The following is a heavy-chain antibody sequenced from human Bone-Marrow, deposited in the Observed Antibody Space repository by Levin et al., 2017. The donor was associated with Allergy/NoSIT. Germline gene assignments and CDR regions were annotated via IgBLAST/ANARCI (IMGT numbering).Heavy chain of an antibody. J-gene: IGHJ4*02. Sequence: SQTLSLTCTVSGGSMSTYYWSWIRQPPERGLDWIGYTSYSGSTSYNPSLKSRVTISVDTSKNQVSLKMSSLTAADTAVYYCARGGEYFDWSYFDFWGLGTLVTVSS. V-gene: IGHV4-59*01. D-gene: IGHD3-9*01. CDR3: ARGGEYFDWSYFDF. CDR2: TSYSGST. CDR1: GGSMSTYY.